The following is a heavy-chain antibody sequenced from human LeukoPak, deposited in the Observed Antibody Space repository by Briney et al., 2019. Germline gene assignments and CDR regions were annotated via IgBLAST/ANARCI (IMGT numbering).Heavy chain of an antibody. J-gene: IGHJ6*03. Sequence: GGSLRLSCAASGFTFSSYAMSWVRQAPGKGLEWVAFIRYDGSNKYYADSVKGRFTISRDNSKNTLYLQMNSLRAEDTAVYYCAKDHYDILTGYSSYYYYYMDVWGKGTTVTISS. CDR2: IRYDGSNK. CDR1: GFTFSSYA. CDR3: AKDHYDILTGYSSYYYYYMDV. V-gene: IGHV3-30*02. D-gene: IGHD3-9*01.